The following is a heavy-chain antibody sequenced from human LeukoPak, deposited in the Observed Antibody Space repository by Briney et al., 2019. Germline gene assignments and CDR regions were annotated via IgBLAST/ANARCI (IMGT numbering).Heavy chain of an antibody. V-gene: IGHV4-39*02. Sequence: SETLSLTCTVSGGSISSSSYYWGWIRQPPGKGLEWIGSIHYSGSTYYNPSLKSRVSISVGTSKNQLSLKLSSVTAANTAVYYCARDGLNNLAFDYWGQGTLVTVSS. CDR2: IHYSGST. CDR1: GGSISSSSYY. CDR3: ARDGLNNLAFDY. J-gene: IGHJ4*02. D-gene: IGHD1/OR15-1a*01.